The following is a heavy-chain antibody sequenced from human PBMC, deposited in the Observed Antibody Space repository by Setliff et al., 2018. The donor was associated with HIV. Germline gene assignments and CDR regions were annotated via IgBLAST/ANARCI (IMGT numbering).Heavy chain of an antibody. V-gene: IGHV4-61*02. CDR3: ARANFWSGYYGY. D-gene: IGHD3-3*01. CDR2: KNSRGRT. J-gene: IGHJ4*02. Sequence: SETLSLTCTVSGGSISSGSHYWSWIRQSAGKGLEWIGRKNSRGRTNHNPSLKSRVSISIDTSKNQFSLKLSSVTAADTAVYYCARANFWSGYYGYWGQGTLVTVS. CDR1: GGSISSGSHY.